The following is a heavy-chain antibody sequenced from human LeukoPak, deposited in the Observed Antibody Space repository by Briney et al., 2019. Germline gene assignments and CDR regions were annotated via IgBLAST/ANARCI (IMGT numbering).Heavy chain of an antibody. J-gene: IGHJ3*02. CDR2: IYYSRST. CDR3: AREFRDIVVVPAAMRGDAFDI. CDR1: GGSISSYY. Sequence: PSETLSLTCTVSGGSISSYYWSWIRQPPGKGLEWIGYIYYSRSTNYNPSLKSRVTISVDTSKNQFSLKLSSVTAADTAVYYCAREFRDIVVVPAAMRGDAFDIWGQGTMVTVSS. D-gene: IGHD2-2*01. V-gene: IGHV4-59*01.